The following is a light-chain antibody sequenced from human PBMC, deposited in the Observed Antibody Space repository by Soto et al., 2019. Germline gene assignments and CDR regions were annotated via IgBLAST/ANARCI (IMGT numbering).Light chain of an antibody. CDR3: HQYGSSRGPYT. J-gene: IGKJ2*01. CDR1: QSVSSSY. V-gene: IGKV3-20*01. CDR2: GAS. Sequence: EIVLTQSPGTLSLSPGERATLSCRASQSVSSSYLAWYQQKPGQGPRLLIYGASSRATGIPDRFSGSGSGTDFILTISRLEPEDFAVYYCHQYGSSRGPYTFGQGTKLEIK.